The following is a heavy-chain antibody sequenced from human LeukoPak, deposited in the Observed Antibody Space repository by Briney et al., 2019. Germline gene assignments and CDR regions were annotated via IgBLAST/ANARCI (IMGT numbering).Heavy chain of an antibody. V-gene: IGHV3-30*18. CDR2: ISYDGSNK. CDR1: GFSFSSYG. J-gene: IGHJ5*02. D-gene: IGHD6-19*01. Sequence: GGSLRLSCAASGFSFSSYGMHWVRQAPGKGLEWVAVISYDGSNKYYADSVKGRFTISRDNSKNTLYLQMNSLRAEDTAVYYCAKNGGGWFNWFDPWGQGTLVTVSS. CDR3: AKNGGGWFNWFDP.